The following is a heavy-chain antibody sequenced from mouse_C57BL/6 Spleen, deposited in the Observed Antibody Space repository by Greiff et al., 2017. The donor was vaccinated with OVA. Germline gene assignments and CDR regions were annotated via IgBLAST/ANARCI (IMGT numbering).Heavy chain of an antibody. J-gene: IGHJ2*01. V-gene: IGHV1-76*01. Sequence: QVQLQQSGAELVRPGASVKLSCKASGYTFTDYYINWVKQRPGPGLEWIARIYPGSGTTYYNEKFKGKATLTAEKSSSTAYMQLSSLTSEDSAVYFCARSAERGDDVDYWGQGTTLTVSS. D-gene: IGHD2-12*01. CDR1: GYTFTDYY. CDR3: ARSAERGDDVDY. CDR2: IYPGSGTT.